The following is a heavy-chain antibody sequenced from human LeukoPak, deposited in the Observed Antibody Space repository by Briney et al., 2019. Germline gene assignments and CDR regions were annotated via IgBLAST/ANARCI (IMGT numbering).Heavy chain of an antibody. Sequence: ASVKVSCKVSGYTLTELSMHWVRQAPGKGLEWMGGFDPEDGETIYAQKFQGRVTMTEDTSTDTAYMELSSLRSEDTAVYYCAIHSSGYYLYYFDYWGQGTLVTVSS. V-gene: IGHV1-24*01. CDR2: FDPEDGET. D-gene: IGHD3-22*01. J-gene: IGHJ4*02. CDR1: GYTLTELS. CDR3: AIHSSGYYLYYFDY.